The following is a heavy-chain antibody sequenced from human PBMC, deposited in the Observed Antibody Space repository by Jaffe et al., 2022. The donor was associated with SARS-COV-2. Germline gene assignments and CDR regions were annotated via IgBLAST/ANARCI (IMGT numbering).Heavy chain of an antibody. V-gene: IGHV4-39*01. D-gene: IGHD3-10*01. CDR2: IYYSGST. J-gene: IGHJ5*02. CDR1: GGSISSSSYY. Sequence: QLQLQESGPGLVKPSETLSLTCTVSGGSISSSSYYWGWIRQPPGKGLEWIGSIYYSGSTYYNPSLKSRVTISVDTSKNQFSLKLSSVTAADTAVYYCARTQIEGFGELTSGWGFDPWGQGTLVTVSS. CDR3: ARTQIEGFGELTSGWGFDP.